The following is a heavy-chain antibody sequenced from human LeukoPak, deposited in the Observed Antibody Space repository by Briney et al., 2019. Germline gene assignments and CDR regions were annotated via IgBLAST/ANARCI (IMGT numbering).Heavy chain of an antibody. J-gene: IGHJ6*03. CDR3: ARASMADIVLMPHPDMTKPNAEHYYMDV. Sequence: GGSLRLSCAASGFTFSSYWMSWVRQAPGKGLEWVANIKQDGSEKYYVDSVKGRFTISRDNAKNSLYLQMNSLRAEDTAVYYCARASMADIVLMPHPDMTKPNAEHYYMDVWGKGTTVTVSS. D-gene: IGHD2-8*01. CDR1: GFTFSSYW. CDR2: IKQDGSEK. V-gene: IGHV3-7*01.